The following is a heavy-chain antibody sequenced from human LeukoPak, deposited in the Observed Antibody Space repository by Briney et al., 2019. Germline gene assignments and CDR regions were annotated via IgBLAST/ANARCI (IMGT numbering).Heavy chain of an antibody. J-gene: IGHJ4*02. CDR1: GFTFSSYA. D-gene: IGHD2-8*01. CDR2: ISGSGSST. V-gene: IGHV3-23*01. Sequence: GGSLRLSCAASGFTFSSYAVSWVRQAPGKGLEWVSSISGSGSSTYSADSVKGRFTISRDNSKNTLYLQMNSLRAEDTALYYCAKDRSCTNDICHGDFDYWGQGTLVTVSS. CDR3: AKDRSCTNDICHGDFDY.